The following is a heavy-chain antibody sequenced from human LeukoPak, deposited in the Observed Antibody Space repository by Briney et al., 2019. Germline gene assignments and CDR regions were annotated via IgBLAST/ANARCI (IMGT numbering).Heavy chain of an antibody. Sequence: GSSVTVSCKASGRTFSSYPLLWVRQAPGQGVDGMGGITPIFGTANYAQKFQGRVTITADESTSTAYMELSSLRSDDTAVYYGARAVGQWLDYYFDYWGQGTLVTVSS. CDR2: ITPIFGTA. D-gene: IGHD6-19*01. CDR3: ARAVGQWLDYYFDY. CDR1: GRTFSSYP. V-gene: IGHV1-69*01. J-gene: IGHJ4*02.